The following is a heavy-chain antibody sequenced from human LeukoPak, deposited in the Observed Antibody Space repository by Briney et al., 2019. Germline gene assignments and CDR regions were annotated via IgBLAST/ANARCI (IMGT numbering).Heavy chain of an antibody. Sequence: PGGSLRLSCAASGFTVSSNFMSWVRQAPGKGLEWVSVIYSGGSTYYADSVKGRFTISRDNSKNTLYLQMNSLRVEETAVYYCALGLVTDYWGQGTLVTVSS. CDR3: ALGLVTDY. D-gene: IGHD3-9*01. CDR1: GFTVSSNF. CDR2: IYSGGST. V-gene: IGHV3-66*01. J-gene: IGHJ4*02.